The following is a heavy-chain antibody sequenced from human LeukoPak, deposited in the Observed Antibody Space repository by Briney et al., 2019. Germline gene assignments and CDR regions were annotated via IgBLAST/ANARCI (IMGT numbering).Heavy chain of an antibody. CDR2: ISYDGSNK. D-gene: IGHD3-16*02. CDR3: AKGGRYYVWGSYRYGWFDP. V-gene: IGHV3-30-3*01. J-gene: IGHJ5*02. Sequence: GGSLRLSCAASGFTFSSYAMHWVRQAPGKGLEWVAVISYDGSNKYYADSVKGRFTISRDNSKNSLYLQMNSLRAEDTALYYCAKGGRYYVWGSYRYGWFDPWGQGTLVTVSS. CDR1: GFTFSSYA.